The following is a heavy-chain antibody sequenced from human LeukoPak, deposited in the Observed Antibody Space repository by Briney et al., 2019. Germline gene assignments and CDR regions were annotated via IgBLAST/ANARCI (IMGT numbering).Heavy chain of an antibody. J-gene: IGHJ4*02. Sequence: GGSLRLSCAASGFTFSDYYMSWIRQAPGKGLEWVSYISSSGSTIYYADSVKGRFTISRDNAKNSLYLQMNSLRAEDTAVYYCARTHHYDILTGFLYCFDYWGQGTLVTVSS. V-gene: IGHV3-11*01. CDR3: ARTHHYDILTGFLYCFDY. D-gene: IGHD3-9*01. CDR1: GFTFSDYY. CDR2: ISSSGSTI.